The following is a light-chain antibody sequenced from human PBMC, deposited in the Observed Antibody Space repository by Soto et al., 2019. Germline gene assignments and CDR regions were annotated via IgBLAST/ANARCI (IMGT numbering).Light chain of an antibody. J-gene: IGLJ2*01. V-gene: IGLV1-44*01. Sequence: QLVLSQPPSASGTPGQRVTISCSGRSSNIGSNIVNWYQQLPGTAPKLLIYNNDQRPSGVPDRFSGSKSGTSASLAISGLQSEDEADYYCSAWDASLSAILFGGGTKVTVL. CDR3: SAWDASLSAIL. CDR2: NND. CDR1: SSNIGSNI.